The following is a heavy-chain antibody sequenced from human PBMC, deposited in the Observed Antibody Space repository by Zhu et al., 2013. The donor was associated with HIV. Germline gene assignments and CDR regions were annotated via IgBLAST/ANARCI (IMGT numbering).Heavy chain of an antibody. J-gene: IGHJ4*02. Sequence: VQLRESGPGLVKPSETLSLTCTVSGGSVSSGSYYWSWIRQPPGKGLEWIGYIYYSGSTNYNPSLKSRVTISVDTSKNQFSLKLSSVTAADTAVYYCARVPRRRQLPDYWGQGTLVTVSS. CDR1: GGSVSSGSYY. CDR3: ARVPRRRQLPDY. D-gene: IGHD1-26*01. CDR2: IYYSGST. V-gene: IGHV4-61*01.